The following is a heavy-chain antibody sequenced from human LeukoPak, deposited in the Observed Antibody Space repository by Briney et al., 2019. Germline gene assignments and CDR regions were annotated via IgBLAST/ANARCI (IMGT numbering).Heavy chain of an antibody. Sequence: GGSLRLSCAPSGLTLSSYAMSWVRQAPGKGLECVSGISGSGGSTYYADSVKGRFTISRDNSKKTLYMQINSLRAEDTAMYYCANRVGATKYFDYGGQGTLATVTS. CDR3: ANRVGATKYFDY. V-gene: IGHV3-23*01. CDR1: GLTLSSYA. J-gene: IGHJ4*02. D-gene: IGHD1-26*01. CDR2: ISGSGGST.